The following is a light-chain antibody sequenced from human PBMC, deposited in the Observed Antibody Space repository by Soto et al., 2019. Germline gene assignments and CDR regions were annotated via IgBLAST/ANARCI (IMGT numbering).Light chain of an antibody. Sequence: DIQMTQCPSSLSASVRDRLTITLWGSQNICRYLNWHRQKPGKGPKMLIFAESSLQSGVPSRFSGSGSGTDFTLTISSLQPEDFATYYCQKSYSTFTFGQGTRLEIK. CDR2: AES. V-gene: IGKV1-39*01. CDR1: QNICRY. CDR3: QKSYSTFT. J-gene: IGKJ5*01.